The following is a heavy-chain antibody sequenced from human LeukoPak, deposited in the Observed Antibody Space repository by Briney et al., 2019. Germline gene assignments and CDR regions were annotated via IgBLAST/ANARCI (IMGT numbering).Heavy chain of an antibody. CDR3: ASYYYGSGSLDY. CDR1: GGSISSSSYY. CDR2: IYYSGST. J-gene: IGHJ4*02. V-gene: IGHV4-39*07. D-gene: IGHD3-10*01. Sequence: PSETLSLTCTVSGGSISSSSYYWGWIRQPPGKGLEWIGCIYYSGSTYYNPSLKSRVTISVDTPKNQFSLKLSSVTAADTALYCCASYYYGSGSLDYWGQRTLVTVSS.